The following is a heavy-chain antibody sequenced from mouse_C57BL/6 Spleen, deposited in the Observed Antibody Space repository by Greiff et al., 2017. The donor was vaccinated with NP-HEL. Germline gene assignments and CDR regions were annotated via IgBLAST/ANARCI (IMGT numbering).Heavy chain of an antibody. CDR3: TRDRYDGLYYFDY. D-gene: IGHD2-3*01. CDR2: ISSGGDYI. CDR1: GFTFSSYA. Sequence: EVQVVESGEGLVKPGGSLKLSCAASGFTFSSYAMSWVRQTPEKRLEWVAYISSGGDYIYYADTVKGRFTISRDNARNTLYLQMSSLKAEDTAMYYCTRDRYDGLYYFDYWGQGTTLTVSS. V-gene: IGHV5-9-1*02. J-gene: IGHJ2*01.